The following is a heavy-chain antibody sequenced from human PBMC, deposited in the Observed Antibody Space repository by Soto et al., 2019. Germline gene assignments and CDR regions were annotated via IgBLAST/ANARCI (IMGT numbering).Heavy chain of an antibody. Sequence: SETLSLTCTVSGGSISSGGYYWSWIRQHPGKGLEWIGYIYYSGSTYYNPSLKSRVTISVDTSKNQFSLKLSSVTAADTAVYYCARDGIAVAGTRTRAFDIWGQGTMVTV. CDR1: GGSISSGGYY. CDR2: IYYSGST. D-gene: IGHD6-19*01. CDR3: ARDGIAVAGTRTRAFDI. V-gene: IGHV4-31*03. J-gene: IGHJ3*02.